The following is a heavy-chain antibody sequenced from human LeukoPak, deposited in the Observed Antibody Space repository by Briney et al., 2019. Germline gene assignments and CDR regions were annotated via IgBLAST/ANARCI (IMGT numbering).Heavy chain of an antibody. CDR2: ISGYNGNT. CDR1: GYTFTTYG. J-gene: IGHJ6*03. D-gene: IGHD1-26*01. Sequence: ASVKVSCKASGYTFTTYGITWVRQAPGQGLEWMGWISGYNGNTNYAQKLQGRVTMTTDTSTSTAYMELRSLRSDDTAVYYCARGVSGSYYYYYYYMDVWGKGTTVTISS. CDR3: ARGVSGSYYYYYYYMDV. V-gene: IGHV1-18*01.